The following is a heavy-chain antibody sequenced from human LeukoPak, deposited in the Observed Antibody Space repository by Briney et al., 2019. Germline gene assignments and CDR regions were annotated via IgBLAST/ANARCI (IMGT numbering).Heavy chain of an antibody. CDR2: ISGSGGST. Sequence: GGSLRLSCAASGFTFSSYAMSWVPQAPGKGLEWVSAISGSGGSTYYADSVKGRFTISRDNSKNTLYLQMNSLRAEDTAVYYCAKARGYSYGYFDYWGQGTLVTVSS. CDR3: AKARGYSYGYFDY. D-gene: IGHD5-18*01. CDR1: GFTFSSYA. J-gene: IGHJ4*02. V-gene: IGHV3-23*01.